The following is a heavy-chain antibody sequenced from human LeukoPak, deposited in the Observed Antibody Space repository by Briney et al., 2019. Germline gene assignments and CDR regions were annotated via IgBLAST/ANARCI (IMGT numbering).Heavy chain of an antibody. Sequence: GGSLRLSCAASGFTFSSYVMSWVRQAPGKGLEWVSGISGSGGSTYYADSVKGRFTISRDNSKNTLYQQMNSLRAEDTAVYYCAKDTSLRHYDYVWGSSPAFDYWGQGTLVTVSS. D-gene: IGHD3-16*01. CDR2: ISGSGGST. CDR1: GFTFSSYV. V-gene: IGHV3-23*01. J-gene: IGHJ4*02. CDR3: AKDTSLRHYDYVWGSSPAFDY.